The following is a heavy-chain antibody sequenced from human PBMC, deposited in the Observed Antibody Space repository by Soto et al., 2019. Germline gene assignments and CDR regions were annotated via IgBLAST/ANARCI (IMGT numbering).Heavy chain of an antibody. J-gene: IGHJ5*02. CDR2: MQHTGNT. Sequence: QVQLQESGPGLVKPSETLSLTCAVSGASIRSYHWCWIRQPAGKGLECIGRMQHTGNTNYNPSLKSRVTMSVDTSKNQISLKMTSVTAADTAVYFCAKDVSSRRWFDPWGQGILVIVSS. CDR1: GASIRSYH. D-gene: IGHD3-16*01. CDR3: AKDVSSRRWFDP. V-gene: IGHV4-4*07.